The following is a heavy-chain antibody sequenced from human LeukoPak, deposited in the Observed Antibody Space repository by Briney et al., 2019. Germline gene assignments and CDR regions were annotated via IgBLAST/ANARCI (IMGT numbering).Heavy chain of an antibody. V-gene: IGHV1-18*01. Sequence: GPVKVSCKASGGTFSSYAISWVRQAPGQGLEWMGWISAYNGNTNYAQELQGRVTMTTDTSTSTAYMELRSLRSDDTAVYYCARDIPYFGVVPYYYYYMDVWGKGTTVTVSS. CDR2: ISAYNGNT. D-gene: IGHD3-3*01. J-gene: IGHJ6*03. CDR3: ARDIPYFGVVPYYYYYMDV. CDR1: GGTFSSYA.